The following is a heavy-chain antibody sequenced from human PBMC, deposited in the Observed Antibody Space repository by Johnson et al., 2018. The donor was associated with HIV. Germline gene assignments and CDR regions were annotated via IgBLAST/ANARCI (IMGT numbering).Heavy chain of an antibody. J-gene: IGHJ3*02. Sequence: QVQLVESGGGVVQPGRSLRLSCAASGLTFSSYGMHWVRQAPGKGLEWVAVIWYDGGNKDYADSVKGRFTISRDNSKNTLYLQMNSLRAEDTAVYYCAKGLLIAAAHEAFDIWGQGTMVTVSS. D-gene: IGHD6-13*01. V-gene: IGHV3-33*06. CDR3: AKGLLIAAAHEAFDI. CDR1: GLTFSSYG. CDR2: IWYDGGNK.